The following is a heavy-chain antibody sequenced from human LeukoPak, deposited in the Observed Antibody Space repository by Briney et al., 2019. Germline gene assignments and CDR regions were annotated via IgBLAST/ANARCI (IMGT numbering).Heavy chain of an antibody. CDR1: GFTFSSYA. D-gene: IGHD3-22*01. V-gene: IGHV3-23*01. CDR2: ISGSGGST. J-gene: IGHJ4*02. CDR3: AKDGNYYDSSGYYLVQIDY. Sequence: PGGSLRLSCAASGFTFSSYAMSRVRQAPGKGLEWVSAISGSGGSTYYADSVKGRFTISRDNSKNTLYLQMNSLRAEDTAVYYCAKDGNYYDSSGYYLVQIDYWGQGTLVTVSS.